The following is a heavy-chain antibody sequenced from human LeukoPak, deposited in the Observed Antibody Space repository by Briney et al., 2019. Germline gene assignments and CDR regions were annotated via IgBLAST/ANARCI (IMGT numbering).Heavy chain of an antibody. J-gene: IGHJ4*02. Sequence: PGGSLRLSCAASGFTFSNYAMSWVRQAPGKGLEWVSAISGSGGTTYYADSVKGRFTISRDNSKNTLYLQMNGLRAEDTAVYYCARDFGSSHIDYWGQGTLVTVSS. CDR1: GFTFSNYA. CDR2: ISGSGGTT. D-gene: IGHD6-13*01. V-gene: IGHV3-23*01. CDR3: ARDFGSSHIDY.